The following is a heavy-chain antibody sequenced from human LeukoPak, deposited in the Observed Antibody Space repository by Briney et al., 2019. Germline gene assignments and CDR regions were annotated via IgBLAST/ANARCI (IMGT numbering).Heavy chain of an antibody. Sequence: MTSETLSLTCTVSGGSISTYYWSWIRQPPGKGLEWIGYVYYSGSTNYNPSLKSRVTISADTSKNQFSLRLSSVTAADTAVYYCARGLNNRKSGRRFDVFEIWGQGTMVTVSS. CDR2: VYYSGST. V-gene: IGHV4-59*01. CDR3: ARGLNNRKSGRRFDVFEI. J-gene: IGHJ3*02. D-gene: IGHD3-3*01. CDR1: GGSISTYY.